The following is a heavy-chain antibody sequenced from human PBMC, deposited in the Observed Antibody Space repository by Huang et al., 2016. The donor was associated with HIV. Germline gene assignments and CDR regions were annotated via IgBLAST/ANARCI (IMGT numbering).Heavy chain of an antibody. CDR1: GDSINSNTFY. Sequence: LQESGPGLVGPSETLSLTCAVSGDSINSNTFYWGWIRRPPGKALEWIGSIYYSGPTYYNPALKRRARIAVDASKNRIFLHLRSVTAADTGVYYCARTGVAVSDDPEYFQHWGQGALVTIS. J-gene: IGHJ1*01. V-gene: IGHV4-39*02. D-gene: IGHD3-3*01. CDR3: ARTGVAVSDDPEYFQH. CDR2: IYYSGPT.